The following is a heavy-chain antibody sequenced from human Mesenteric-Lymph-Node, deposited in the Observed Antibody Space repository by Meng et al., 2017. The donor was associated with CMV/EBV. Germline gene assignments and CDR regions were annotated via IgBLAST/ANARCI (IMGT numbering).Heavy chain of an antibody. Sequence: ASGYSFTSYYMHWVRQAPGQGPEWMGVIHPSGGGTTFAQKFQGRVTITRDTSTRTVYMELSSLRSEDTAMYYCARVSSSSSNWFDPWGQGTLVTVSS. CDR1: GYSFTSYY. J-gene: IGHJ5*02. CDR2: IHPSGGGT. D-gene: IGHD6-6*01. CDR3: ARVSSSSSNWFDP. V-gene: IGHV1-46*01.